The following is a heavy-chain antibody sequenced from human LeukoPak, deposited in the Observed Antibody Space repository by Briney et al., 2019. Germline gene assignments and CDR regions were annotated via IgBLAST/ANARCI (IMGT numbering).Heavy chain of an antibody. Sequence: SETLSLTCTVSGASLNNYYWNWVRQPPGKELEWIGNVDYSGNTRHNPSLKSRVTISLDISKNHFSLRLSSVTAADTAVYYCAMQVGIYGDYNNWFNLWGQGARVTVSS. V-gene: IGHV4-59*08. CDR1: GASLNNYY. CDR3: AMQVGIYGDYNNWFNL. CDR2: VDYSGNT. J-gene: IGHJ5*02. D-gene: IGHD4-17*01.